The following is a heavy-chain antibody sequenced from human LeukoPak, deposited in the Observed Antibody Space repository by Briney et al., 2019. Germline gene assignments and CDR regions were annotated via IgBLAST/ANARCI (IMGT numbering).Heavy chain of an antibody. CDR3: AKGEYSYGYLFDY. J-gene: IGHJ4*02. D-gene: IGHD5-18*01. V-gene: IGHV3-23*01. Sequence: GGSLRLSCAASGFTFSTYAMSGVRQAPGKGLEWDSAITDSGRRTYYADSVKGRFTVSRDNSQNTLYLQVNSLRGEDTAVYYCAKGEYSYGYLFDYWGQGTLVTVSS. CDR2: ITDSGRRT. CDR1: GFTFSTYA.